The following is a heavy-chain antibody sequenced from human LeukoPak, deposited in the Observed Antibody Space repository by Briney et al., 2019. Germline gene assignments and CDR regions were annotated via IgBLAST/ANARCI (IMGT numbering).Heavy chain of an antibody. V-gene: IGHV1-24*01. D-gene: IGHD7-27*01. J-gene: IGHJ4*02. Sequence: SVQVCCQVSGYTLPELSMHWVRQAPGKGLGWMGGFDPEDGETIYAQKFQGRVTMTEDTSTDTAYMELSSLRSEDTAVYYCATGEPLPRQLRIAQSPLDYWGQGTLVTVSS. CDR1: GYTLPELS. CDR2: FDPEDGET. CDR3: ATGEPLPRQLRIAQSPLDY.